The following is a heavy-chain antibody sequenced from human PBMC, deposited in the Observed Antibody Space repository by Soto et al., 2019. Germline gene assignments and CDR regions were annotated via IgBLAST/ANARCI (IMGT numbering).Heavy chain of an antibody. J-gene: IGHJ3*02. D-gene: IGHD3-3*01. CDR3: ASSLEWLLLGAFGI. V-gene: IGHV4-34*01. CDR2: INHSGST. Sequence: SDTLSLTCAVYGGSFSGYYWSWIRQPPGKGLEWIGEINHSGSTNYNPSLKSRVTISVDTSKNQFSLKLSSVTAADTAVYYCASSLEWLLLGAFGIWGQGTMVTVSS. CDR1: GGSFSGYY.